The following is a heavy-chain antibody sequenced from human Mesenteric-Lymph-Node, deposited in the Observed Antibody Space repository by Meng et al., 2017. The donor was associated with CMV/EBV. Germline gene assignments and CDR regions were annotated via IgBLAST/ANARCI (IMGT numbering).Heavy chain of an antibody. J-gene: IGHJ6*02. V-gene: IGHV1-2*02. CDR3: ASLPRDYYYYYGMDV. CDR2: INPNSGGT. Sequence: ASVKVSCKASGYTFTGYYMHWVRQAPGQGLEWMGWINPNSGGTNYAQKFQGRVTMTRDTSISTAYTELSRLRSDDTAVYYCASLPRDYYYYYGMDVWGQGTTVTVSS. CDR1: GYTFTGYY.